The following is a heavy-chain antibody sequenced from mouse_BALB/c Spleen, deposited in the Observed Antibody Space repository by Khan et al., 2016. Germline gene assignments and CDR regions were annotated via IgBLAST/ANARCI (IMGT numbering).Heavy chain of an antibody. CDR2: ISYDGSN. CDR3: ARAWYFDY. J-gene: IGHJ2*01. CDR1: GYSITSGYY. V-gene: IGHV3-6*02. Sequence: EVQLQESGPGLVKPSQSLSLTCSVTGYSITSGYYWNWIRQFPGNKLEWMGYISYDGSNNYNPSLKNRISITRDTFKNQFFLKLNSVTTEDTATXYCARAWYFDYWGQGTTLTVSS.